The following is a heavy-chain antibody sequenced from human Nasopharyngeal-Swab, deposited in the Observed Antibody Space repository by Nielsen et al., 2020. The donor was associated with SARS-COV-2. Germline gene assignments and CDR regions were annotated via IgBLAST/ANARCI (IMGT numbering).Heavy chain of an antibody. V-gene: IGHV3-74*01. CDR1: GVIFSKYW. CDR3: AKFVDTGYAFDI. Sequence: GESLKISCVASGVIFSKYWMHWVRQAPGKGLVWVSRVNQDGSRTYYADSVKGRFTISRDNSKNTLYLQMNSLRAEDTAVYYCAKFVDTGYAFDIWGQGTMVTVSS. CDR2: VNQDGSRT. J-gene: IGHJ3*02. D-gene: IGHD3-10*01.